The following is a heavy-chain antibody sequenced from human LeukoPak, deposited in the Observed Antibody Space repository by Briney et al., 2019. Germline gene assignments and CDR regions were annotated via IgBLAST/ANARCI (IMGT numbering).Heavy chain of an antibody. J-gene: IGHJ3*02. CDR1: GFSFSDNA. D-gene: IGHD6-25*01. V-gene: IGHV3-30-3*01. CDR3: AREANSIGCFDT. Sequence: QAGGSLRLSCVDSGFSFSDNAMHWVRHAPGKGLEWVAVISYDGGNKDYADSVKGRFTISRDNSKNTLSLQMNSLRVEDTAVYYCAREANSIGCFDTWGQGTMVTVSS. CDR2: ISYDGGNK.